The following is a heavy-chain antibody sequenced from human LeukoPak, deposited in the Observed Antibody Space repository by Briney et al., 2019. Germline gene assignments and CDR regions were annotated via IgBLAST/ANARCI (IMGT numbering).Heavy chain of an antibody. Sequence: GALRLSCTASGFTFPNYAMNWVRQAPGKGLEWVSTIFNNGANAFYADSVRGRFTISRDNSKSTLYLQMNSLRAEDTAVYYCAKDIVVVPAAIQKKDAFDIWGQGTMVTVSS. D-gene: IGHD2-2*01. CDR1: GFTFPNYA. J-gene: IGHJ3*02. CDR2: IFNNGANA. V-gene: IGHV3-23*01. CDR3: AKDIVVVPAAIQKKDAFDI.